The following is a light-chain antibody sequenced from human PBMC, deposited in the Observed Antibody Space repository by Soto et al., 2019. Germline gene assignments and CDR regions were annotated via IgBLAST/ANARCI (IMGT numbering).Light chain of an antibody. CDR1: GSDVGGYNY. J-gene: IGLJ1*01. CDR2: DVS. Sequence: QSALAQPRSVSGSPGQSVTISCTGTGSDVGGYNYVSWYQQHPGKAPKLMIYDVSKRPSGVPDRFSGSKSGNTASLTISGLQAEDEADYYCCSCAGSYFYVFGTGTKVTVL. V-gene: IGLV2-11*01. CDR3: CSCAGSYFYV.